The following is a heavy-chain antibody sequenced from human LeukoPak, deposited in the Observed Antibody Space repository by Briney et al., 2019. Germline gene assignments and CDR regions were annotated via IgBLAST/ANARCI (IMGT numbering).Heavy chain of an antibody. CDR2: ISDTGATT. V-gene: IGHV3-23*01. CDR3: AKDTSIGRYCTNGVCSPFDY. J-gene: IGHJ4*02. D-gene: IGHD2-8*01. CDR1: GFTFSSYA. Sequence: SGGPPRLSCAGSGFTFSSYAMSWVRQAPGKGLEWVSAISDTGATTYDADSVKGRFTISRDNSRSTLYLQMNSLRAEDTALYYCAKDTSIGRYCTNGVCSPFDYWGQGTLVTVSS.